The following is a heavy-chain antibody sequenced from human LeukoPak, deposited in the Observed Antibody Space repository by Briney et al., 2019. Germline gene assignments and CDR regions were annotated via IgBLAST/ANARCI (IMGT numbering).Heavy chain of an antibody. CDR2: ISWNSGSI. J-gene: IGHJ6*03. CDR3: AKDKGRGSGSYSYMDV. Sequence: PGGSLRLSCAASGFTFDDYAMHWVRQAPGKGLEWVSLISWNSGSIGYADSVKGRFTISRDNAKNSLYLQMNSLRAEDTALYYCAKDKGRGSGSYSYMDVWGKGTTVTISS. V-gene: IGHV3-9*01. CDR1: GFTFDDYA. D-gene: IGHD3-10*01.